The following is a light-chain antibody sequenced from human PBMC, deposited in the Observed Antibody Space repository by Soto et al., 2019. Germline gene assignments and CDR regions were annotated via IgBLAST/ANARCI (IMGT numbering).Light chain of an antibody. Sequence: DIQMNQSPSTLSASVGDRVTITCRASQRISSRLAWYQQKPGKAPKFLIFDASSLESGVPSRFSGSGSGTDFTLTISCLQSEDFATYYCQQYYSYSWTFGQGTKVDI. CDR2: DAS. CDR1: QRISSR. CDR3: QQYYSYSWT. J-gene: IGKJ1*01. V-gene: IGKV1-5*01.